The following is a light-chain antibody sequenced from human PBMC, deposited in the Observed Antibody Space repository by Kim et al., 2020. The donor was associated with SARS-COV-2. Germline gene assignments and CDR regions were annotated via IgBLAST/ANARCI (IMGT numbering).Light chain of an antibody. CDR2: GNS. Sequence: QRVTISCTRSSSNIVAGYVVHWYQQLPGTAPKLLIYGNSNRPSGVPDRFSGSRSGTSASLGITGLQTEDEADYNCQSYDSSLSGVVFGGGTQLTVL. J-gene: IGLJ2*01. CDR1: SSNIVAGYV. CDR3: QSYDSSLSGVV. V-gene: IGLV1-40*01.